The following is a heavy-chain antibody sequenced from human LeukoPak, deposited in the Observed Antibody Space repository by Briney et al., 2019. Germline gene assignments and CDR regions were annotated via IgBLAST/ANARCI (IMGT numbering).Heavy chain of an antibody. J-gene: IGHJ6*03. V-gene: IGHV3-23*01. D-gene: IGHD3-3*01. Sequence: GGSLRLSCAASGFTFSSYSMNWVRQAPGKGLEWVSAISGSGGSTYYADSVKGRFTISRDNSKNTLYLQMNSLRAEDTAVYYCAKDGLRFLEWYTFELNYYYYYMDVWGKGTTVTVSS. CDR1: GFTFSSYS. CDR2: ISGSGGST. CDR3: AKDGLRFLEWYTFELNYYYYYMDV.